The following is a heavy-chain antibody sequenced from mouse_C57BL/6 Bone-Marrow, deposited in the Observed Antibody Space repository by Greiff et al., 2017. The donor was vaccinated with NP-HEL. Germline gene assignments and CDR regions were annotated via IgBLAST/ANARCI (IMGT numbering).Heavy chain of an antibody. CDR3: ARSLSFAY. CDR1: GYAFSSSW. J-gene: IGHJ3*01. CDR2: IYPGDGDT. Sequence: VKLQESGPELVKPGASVKISCKASGYAFSSSWMNWVKQRPGKGLEWIGRIYPGDGDTNYNGKFKGKATLTAAKSYSTAYMQLSGLTSEDSAVYFCARSLSFAYWGQGTLVTVSA. V-gene: IGHV1-82*01.